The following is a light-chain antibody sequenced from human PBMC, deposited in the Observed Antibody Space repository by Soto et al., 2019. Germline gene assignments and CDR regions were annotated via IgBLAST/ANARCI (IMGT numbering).Light chain of an antibody. CDR2: DAS. CDR3: QQRKSWPPLT. V-gene: IGKV3-11*01. J-gene: IGKJ4*01. Sequence: EVVLTQSPATLSLSPGEGATLSCRASQSVDIYLAWYQQKPGQPPRLLIYDASNRATGIPHRFSGSGSGTDFTLTISSLEPEDFAVYYCQQRKSWPPLTFGGGTKVEI. CDR1: QSVDIY.